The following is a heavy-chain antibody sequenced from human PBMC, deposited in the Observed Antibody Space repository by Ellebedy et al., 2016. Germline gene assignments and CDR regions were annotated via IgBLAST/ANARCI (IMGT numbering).Heavy chain of an antibody. CDR2: ISGSGGST. CDR1: GFTFSSYA. Sequence: GGSLRLSCAASGFTFSSYAMSWVRQAPGKGLESVSAISGSGGSTYYADSVKGRFTISRDNSKNTLYLQMNSLRAEDTAVYYCAKDGCGGDCYSVGGYFDYWGQGTLVTVSS. J-gene: IGHJ4*02. V-gene: IGHV3-23*01. D-gene: IGHD2-21*02. CDR3: AKDGCGGDCYSVGGYFDY.